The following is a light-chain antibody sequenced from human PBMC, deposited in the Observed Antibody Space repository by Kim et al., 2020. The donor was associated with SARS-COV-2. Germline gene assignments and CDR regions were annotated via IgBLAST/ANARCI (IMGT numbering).Light chain of an antibody. V-gene: IGLV3-1*01. CDR2: QDS. CDR3: QAWNSITEGV. J-gene: IGLJ1*01. Sequence: SYELTQPPSVSVSPGQTASITCSGDKLGDKYACWYQQKPGQSPVLVIYQDSERPSGIPERFSGSNSGNTATLTISGAHAMDEADYYCQAWNSITEGVFGTGTKVTVL. CDR1: KLGDKY.